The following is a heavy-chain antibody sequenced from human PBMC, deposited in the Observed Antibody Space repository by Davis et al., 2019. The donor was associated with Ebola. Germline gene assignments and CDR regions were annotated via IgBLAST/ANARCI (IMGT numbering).Heavy chain of an antibody. CDR1: GGSFSGYY. CDR2: INHSGST. D-gene: IGHD2-15*01. V-gene: IGHV4-34*01. J-gene: IGHJ3*01. CDR3: ARQWTLRDAFDV. Sequence: MPSETLSLTCAVYGGSFSGYYWSWIRQPPGKGPEWIGEINHSGSTNYNPSLKSRVTISVDTSKNQFSLKLSSVTAADTAVYYCARQWTLRDAFDVWGQGTMVTVSS.